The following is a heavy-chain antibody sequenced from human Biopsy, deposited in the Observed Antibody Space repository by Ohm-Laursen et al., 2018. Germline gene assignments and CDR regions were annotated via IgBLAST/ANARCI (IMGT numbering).Heavy chain of an antibody. J-gene: IGHJ4*02. Sequence: SDTLSLTCTVSGGSISNNNYYWGWIRQPLGKGLEWLGSIYHTGITDSNPSLKSRVTISVDTSNNQFSLKLSSLTAADTAVYYCARHSFGSGRDFWGQGTLVTVSS. CDR3: ARHSFGSGRDF. V-gene: IGHV4-39*01. CDR2: IYHTGIT. CDR1: GGSISNNNYY. D-gene: IGHD3-10*01.